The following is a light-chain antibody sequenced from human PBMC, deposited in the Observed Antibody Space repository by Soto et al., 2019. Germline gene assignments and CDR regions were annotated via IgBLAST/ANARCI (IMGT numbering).Light chain of an antibody. CDR3: QQYGSSPRGALFT. J-gene: IGKJ3*01. V-gene: IGKV3-20*01. CDR1: QSVSSSY. Sequence: EIVLTQSPGTLSLSPGERATLSCRASQSVSSSYLAWYQQKPGQAPRLLIYGASSRATGIPDRFSGSGSGTDFTSTVRGLGPEDFAVYYCQQYGSSPRGALFTFGPGTKVDIK. CDR2: GAS.